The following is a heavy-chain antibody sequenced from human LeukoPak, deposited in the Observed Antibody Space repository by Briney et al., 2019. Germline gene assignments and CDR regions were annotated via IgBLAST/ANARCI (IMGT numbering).Heavy chain of an antibody. D-gene: IGHD5-12*01. Sequence: SETLSLTCTVSGYSISSGYYWGWIRQPPGKGLEWIGSIYHSGSTYYNPSLKSRVTISVDTSKNQFSLRLSSVTAADTAVYYCARVAYSGYVNYFDYWGQGTLVTVSS. J-gene: IGHJ4*02. CDR2: IYHSGST. V-gene: IGHV4-38-2*02. CDR1: GYSISSGYY. CDR3: ARVAYSGYVNYFDY.